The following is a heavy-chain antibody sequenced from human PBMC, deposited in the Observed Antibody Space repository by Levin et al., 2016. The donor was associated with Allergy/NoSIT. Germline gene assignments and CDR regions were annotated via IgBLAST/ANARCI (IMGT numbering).Heavy chain of an antibody. V-gene: IGHV3-21*01. CDR2: IDGTSSFI. CDR1: GFTFSSNS. Sequence: GESLKISCAASGFTFSSNSMNWVRQAPGKGLEWVSSIDGTSSFIYYGDSVRGRFTISRDNAKNSVYLQMNSLRAEDTAVYYCARDKTSVTSDDWYFDLWGRGTLVTVSS. D-gene: IGHD2-21*02. J-gene: IGHJ2*01. CDR3: ARDKTSVTSDDWYFDL.